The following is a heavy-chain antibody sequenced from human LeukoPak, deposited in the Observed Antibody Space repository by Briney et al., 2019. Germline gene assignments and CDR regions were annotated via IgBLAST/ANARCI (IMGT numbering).Heavy chain of an antibody. J-gene: IGHJ2*01. CDR3: ARPRRDGYNTNYWYFDL. Sequence: KHGESLKISCKGSGYTFTSYWIGWVRQLPGKGLEWMGIIYPGDSDTRYSPSFQGQVTISADKSINTAYLQWSSLKASDTAMYYCARPRRDGYNTNYWYFDLWGRGTLVTVSS. V-gene: IGHV5-51*01. CDR1: GYTFTSYW. CDR2: IYPGDSDT. D-gene: IGHD5-24*01.